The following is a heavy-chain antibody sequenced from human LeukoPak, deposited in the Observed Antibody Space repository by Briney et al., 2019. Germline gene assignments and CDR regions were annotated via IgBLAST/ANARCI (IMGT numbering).Heavy chain of an antibody. D-gene: IGHD1-26*01. CDR3: ARGYNRGSYYNY. J-gene: IGHJ4*02. V-gene: IGHV4-34*01. CDR2: INNSGST. CDR1: GGSFSGNY. Sequence: PSETLSLACVVYGGSFSGNYWSWIRQPPGKGLEWFGEINNSGSTNYNPSLKSRVTISVDTSKNQFSLKLSSVTAADTAVYYCARGYNRGSYYNYWGQGTLVTVSS.